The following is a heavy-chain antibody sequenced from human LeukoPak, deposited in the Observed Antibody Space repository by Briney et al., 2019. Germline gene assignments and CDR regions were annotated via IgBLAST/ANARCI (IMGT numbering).Heavy chain of an antibody. CDR3: ARAKGPIMDV. J-gene: IGHJ6*02. V-gene: IGHV4-34*01. CDR1: GGSFSGYY. CDR2: INHSGST. Sequence: SETLSLTCAVYGGSFSGYYWSWIRQPPGKGLEWIGEINHSGSTNYNPSLKSRVTISVDTSKNQFSLKLSSVTAADTAVYYCARAKGPIMDVWGQGTTVAVSS.